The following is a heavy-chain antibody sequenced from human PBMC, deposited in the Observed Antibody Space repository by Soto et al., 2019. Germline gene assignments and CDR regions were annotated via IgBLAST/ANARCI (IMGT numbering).Heavy chain of an antibody. CDR2: IIPIFGTA. J-gene: IGHJ6*02. CDR3: ARREYDFWSGYPPYYYYGMDV. D-gene: IGHD3-3*01. CDR1: GGTFSSYA. Sequence: QVQPVQSGAEVKKPGSSVKVSCKASGGTFSSYAISWVRQAPGQGLEWMGGIIPIFGTANYAQKFQGRVTITADESTSTAYMELSSLRSEDTAVYYCARREYDFWSGYPPYYYYGMDVWGQGTTVTVSS. V-gene: IGHV1-69*01.